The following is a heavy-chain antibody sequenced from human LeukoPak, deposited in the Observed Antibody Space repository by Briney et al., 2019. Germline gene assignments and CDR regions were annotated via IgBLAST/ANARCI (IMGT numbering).Heavy chain of an antibody. V-gene: IGHV1-69*04. J-gene: IGHJ4*02. D-gene: IGHD2-2*02. CDR1: GGTFSSYT. CDR2: IIPILGIA. Sequence: SVKVSCKASGGTFSSYTISWVRQAPGQGLEWMGRIIPILGIANYAQKFQGRVTITADKSTSTAYMELSSLRSEDTAVYYCARDRSGLYQLLYEVDYWGQGTLVTVSS. CDR3: ARDRSGLYQLLYEVDY.